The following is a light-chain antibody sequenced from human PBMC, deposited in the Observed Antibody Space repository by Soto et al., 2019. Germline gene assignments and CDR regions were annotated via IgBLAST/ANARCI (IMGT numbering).Light chain of an antibody. J-gene: IGKJ1*01. V-gene: IGKV1-39*01. CDR3: QQSYSTPWT. CDR1: QSISSY. CDR2: AAS. Sequence: DIHMTQSPSSMSASVGDRVTITCRASQSISSYLNGYQQKTGKAPKLLIYAASSLQSGVPSRFSGSGSGTDFTLTISSLQPEDFATYYCQQSYSTPWTFGQGTKVDIK.